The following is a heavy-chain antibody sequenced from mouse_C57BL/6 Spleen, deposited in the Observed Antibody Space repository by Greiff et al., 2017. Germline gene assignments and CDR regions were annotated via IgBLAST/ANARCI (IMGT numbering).Heavy chain of an antibody. CDR2: INYDGSST. Sequence: EVQLMESEGGLVQPGSSMKLSCTASGFTFSDYYMAWVRQVPEKGLEWVANINYDGSSTYYLDSLKSRFIISRDNAKNSLSLQMSSLKSEDTATYYCARAYDYVLDYWGQGTTLTVSS. V-gene: IGHV5-16*01. J-gene: IGHJ2*01. D-gene: IGHD2-4*01. CDR3: ARAYDYVLDY. CDR1: GFTFSDYY.